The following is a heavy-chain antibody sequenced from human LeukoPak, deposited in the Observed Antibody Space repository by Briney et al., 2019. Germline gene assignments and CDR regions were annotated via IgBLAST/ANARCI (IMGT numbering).Heavy chain of an antibody. V-gene: IGHV1-69*13. Sequence: ASVKVSCKASGGTFSSYAISWVRQAPGQGLEWMGGIIPIFGTANYAQKFQGRLTITADESTSTAYMELSSLRSEDTAVYYCARIRDGYNSYFFYGMDVWGQGTTVTVSS. CDR2: IIPIFGTA. J-gene: IGHJ6*02. CDR3: ARIRDGYNSYFFYGMDV. D-gene: IGHD5-24*01. CDR1: GGTFSSYA.